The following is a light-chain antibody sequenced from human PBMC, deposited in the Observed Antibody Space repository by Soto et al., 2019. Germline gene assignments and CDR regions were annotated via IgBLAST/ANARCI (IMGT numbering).Light chain of an antibody. Sequence: EMVMTQSPAILSVSPGESATRSCRASQSVNSNYLAWYQQHPGQPPRLLIYGISTRATGIPARFSGSGSGTEFSLTISSLQSEDFAVYYCQQYSKWPITFGQGTRPEIK. J-gene: IGKJ5*01. CDR1: QSVNSN. CDR2: GIS. CDR3: QQYSKWPIT. V-gene: IGKV3-15*01.